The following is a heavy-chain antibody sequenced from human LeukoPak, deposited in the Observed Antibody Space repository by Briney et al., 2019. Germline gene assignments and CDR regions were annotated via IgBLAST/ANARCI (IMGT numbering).Heavy chain of an antibody. Sequence: PGGSLRLSCAASGFTFSSYWMSWVRQAPGKGPEWVANINQGGGDKYYVDSVKGRFTASRDNAKNSLYLQMNSLRVEDTAVYYCARRKFYSRYDPFDSWGQGTLVTVSS. D-gene: IGHD5-12*01. CDR1: GFTFSSYW. V-gene: IGHV3-7*01. CDR2: INQGGGDK. CDR3: ARRKFYSRYDPFDS. J-gene: IGHJ4*02.